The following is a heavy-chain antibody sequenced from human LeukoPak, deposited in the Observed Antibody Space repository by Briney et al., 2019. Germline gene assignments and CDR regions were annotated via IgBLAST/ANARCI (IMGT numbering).Heavy chain of an antibody. CDR3: ARQWELGVWFDY. V-gene: IGHV1-69*05. Sequence: SVKVSCKASGGTFTSYAISWVRQAPGQGLEWMGGIIPIFGTANYAQKFQGRVTITTDESTSTAYMELSSLRSEDTAVYYCARQWELGVWFDYWGQGTLVTVSS. CDR1: GGTFTSYA. D-gene: IGHD1-26*01. J-gene: IGHJ4*02. CDR2: IIPIFGTA.